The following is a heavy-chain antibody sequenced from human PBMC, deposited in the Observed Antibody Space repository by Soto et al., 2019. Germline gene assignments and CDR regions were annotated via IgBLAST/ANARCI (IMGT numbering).Heavy chain of an antibody. V-gene: IGHV1-2*02. CDR3: VIVEETCPGGSCYSKFAY. J-gene: IGHJ4*02. CDR2: INPNSGGT. Sequence: ASLKITCNAPGYTFSSNYIHWVRQPPGQGLEWMGWINPNSGGTKYIPKFQGRVTMAWDTSTGTAYMELSGLTSDDTAVYFCVIVEETCPGGSCYSKFAYLGQGPRVT. CDR1: GYTFSSNY. D-gene: IGHD2-15*01.